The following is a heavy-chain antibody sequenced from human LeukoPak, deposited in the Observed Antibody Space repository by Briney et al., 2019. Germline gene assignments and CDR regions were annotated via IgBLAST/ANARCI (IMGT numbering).Heavy chain of an antibody. CDR3: ATGRVDPYYGMDV. Sequence: ASVKVSCKASGYTFSDYYMHWVRQAPGQGLEWMGWINPNSGGTNYAQKFQGRVTMTRDTSISTAYMELSRLRSEDTAVYYCATGRVDPYYGMDVWGQGTTVTVSS. J-gene: IGHJ6*02. CDR1: GYTFSDYY. CDR2: INPNSGGT. D-gene: IGHD3-3*01. V-gene: IGHV1-2*02.